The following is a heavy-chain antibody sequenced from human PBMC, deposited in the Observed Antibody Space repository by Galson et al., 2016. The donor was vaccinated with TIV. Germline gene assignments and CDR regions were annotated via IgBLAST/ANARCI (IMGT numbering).Heavy chain of an antibody. CDR3: ARGFSKLRYYGSGSYLYFDY. CDR1: GGTFSNYG. V-gene: IGHV1-69*13. J-gene: IGHJ4*02. D-gene: IGHD3-10*01. CDR2: TIPIFGVP. Sequence: SVKVSCKASGGTFSNYGVSWVRQAPGQGLEWMGGTIPIFGVPKYGQKFQGRLTITADESTSTAHMELSSLRSEDTAVYYCARGFSKLRYYGSGSYLYFDYWGQGTLVTVSS.